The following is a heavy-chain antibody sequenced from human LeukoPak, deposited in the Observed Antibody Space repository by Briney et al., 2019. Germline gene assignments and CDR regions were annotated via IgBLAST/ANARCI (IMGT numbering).Heavy chain of an antibody. J-gene: IGHJ1*01. CDR2: NNPNNGGT. Sequence: ASVKVSCKASGYTXTGSYMHGVRQAPGQGLEWMGRNNPNNGGTNYAQKFQGRVTMTRDTSISTAYMELSRLRSDDTAMYYCARDWAWEQVWFQHWGQGTQVIVSS. D-gene: IGHD1-26*01. CDR3: ARDWAWEQVWFQH. V-gene: IGHV1-2*06. CDR1: GYTXTGSY.